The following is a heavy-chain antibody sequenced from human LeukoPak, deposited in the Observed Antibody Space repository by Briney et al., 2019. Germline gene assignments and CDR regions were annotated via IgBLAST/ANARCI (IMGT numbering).Heavy chain of an antibody. Sequence: SETLSLTCTVSGGSISTYYWSWIRQPPGRGLESIGYIYFSGSTNYNPSLQSRVTISIDTSKSQFSLKLSSVTAADTAVYYCARVCAGKAAPGYYYYMDVWGKGTTVTVSS. V-gene: IGHV4-59*01. CDR1: GGSISTYY. CDR2: IYFSGST. J-gene: IGHJ6*03. CDR3: ARVCAGKAAPGYYYYMDV. D-gene: IGHD6-13*01.